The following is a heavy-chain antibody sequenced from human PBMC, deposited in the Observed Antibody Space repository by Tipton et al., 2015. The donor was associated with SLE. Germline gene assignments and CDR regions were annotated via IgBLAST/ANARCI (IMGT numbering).Heavy chain of an antibody. Sequence: TLSLTCTVSGGSISSHYWSWIRQPPGKGLEWIGYIYYSGSTNYNPSLKSRVTISVDKSENQFSLNLSSVTAADTAVYYCARGSNPLWYYYGMDVWGQGTTVTVSS. CDR3: ARGSNPLWYYYGMDV. CDR1: GGSISSHY. V-gene: IGHV4-59*11. J-gene: IGHJ6*02. CDR2: IYYSGST. D-gene: IGHD2-2*01.